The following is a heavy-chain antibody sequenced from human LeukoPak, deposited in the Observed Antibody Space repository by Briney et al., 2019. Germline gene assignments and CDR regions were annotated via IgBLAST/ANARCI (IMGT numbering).Heavy chain of an antibody. CDR2: MNPNSGNT. CDR3: AHNSPRFEYFDY. D-gene: IGHD3-9*01. J-gene: IGHJ4*02. V-gene: IGHV1-8*03. CDR1: GYTFTSYD. Sequence: ASVKVSCKASGYTFTSYDINWVRQATGQGLEWMGWMNPNSGNTRYAQKFQGRVTITRNTSISTAYMELSSLRSEDTAVYYCAHNSPRFEYFDYWGQGTLVTVSS.